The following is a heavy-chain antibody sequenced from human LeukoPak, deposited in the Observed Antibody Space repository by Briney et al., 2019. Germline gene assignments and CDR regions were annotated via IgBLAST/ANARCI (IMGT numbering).Heavy chain of an antibody. Sequence: PGGSLRLSCAASGFTFSSYAMHWVRQAPGKGLEWVAVISYDGSNKYYADSVKGRFTISRDNSKNTLYLQMNSLRAEDTAVYYCARVGVSGSYFRLLYFQHWARAPWSPSPQ. CDR3: ARVGVSGSYFRLLYFQH. J-gene: IGHJ1*01. D-gene: IGHD1-26*01. CDR1: GFTFSSYA. CDR2: ISYDGSNK. V-gene: IGHV3-30*04.